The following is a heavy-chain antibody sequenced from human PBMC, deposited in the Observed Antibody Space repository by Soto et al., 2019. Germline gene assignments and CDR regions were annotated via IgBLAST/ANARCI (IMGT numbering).Heavy chain of an antibody. J-gene: IGHJ4*02. CDR3: TREGAAYWNYDYSAS. V-gene: IGHV1-18*04. CDR2: ISAKSGNT. D-gene: IGHD1-7*01. Sequence: QLVQSGAEVKKPGASVTVSCKASGYTFTTSGFNWVRQAPGQGLEWMGWISAKSGNTNYAQKLQGRVTMTTDTSTDLGYMELESMTLYDTAIYYCTREGAAYWNYDYSASWGQGTLVTVSS. CDR1: GYTFTTSG.